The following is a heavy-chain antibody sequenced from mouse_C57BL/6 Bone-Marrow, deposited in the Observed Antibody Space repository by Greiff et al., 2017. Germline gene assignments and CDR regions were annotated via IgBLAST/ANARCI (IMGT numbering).Heavy chain of an antibody. CDR3: ARKTLYDFYAMDY. Sequence: QVHVKQPGAELVKPGASVKLSCKASGYTFTSYWMHWVKQRPGQGLEWIGMIHPNSGSTNYNEKFKSKATLTVDKSSSTAYMQLSSLTSEDSAVYYCARKTLYDFYAMDYWGQGTSVTVSS. V-gene: IGHV1-64*01. D-gene: IGHD2-12*01. CDR1: GYTFTSYW. CDR2: IHPNSGST. J-gene: IGHJ4*01.